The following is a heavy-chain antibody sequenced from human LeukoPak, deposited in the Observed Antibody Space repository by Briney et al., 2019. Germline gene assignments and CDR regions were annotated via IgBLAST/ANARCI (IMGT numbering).Heavy chain of an antibody. D-gene: IGHD2-2*01. CDR1: GGSISSYY. Sequence: SETLSLTCTVSGGSISSYYWSWIRQPPGKGLEWIGYIYYSGSTNYNPSLKSRVTISVDTSKNQFSLKLSSVTAADTAVYYCATGSASLHIDAFDIWGQGTMVTVSS. J-gene: IGHJ3*02. CDR3: ATGSASLHIDAFDI. CDR2: IYYSGST. V-gene: IGHV4-59*01.